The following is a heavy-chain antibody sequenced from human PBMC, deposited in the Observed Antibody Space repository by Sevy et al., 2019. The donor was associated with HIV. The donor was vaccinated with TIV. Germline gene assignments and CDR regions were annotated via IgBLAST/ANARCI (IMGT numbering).Heavy chain of an antibody. J-gene: IGHJ4*02. CDR2: IYSGGST. V-gene: IGHV3-53*01. Sequence: GGSLRLSCAASGFTVSSNYMSWVRQAPGKGLEWVSVIYSGGSTYYADSVKGRFTISRDNSKNTLYLQMNSLRAEDTAVYYCASLADHGGMGSVNWGQGTLVTISS. CDR3: ASLADHGGMGSVN. D-gene: IGHD4-17*01. CDR1: GFTVSSNY.